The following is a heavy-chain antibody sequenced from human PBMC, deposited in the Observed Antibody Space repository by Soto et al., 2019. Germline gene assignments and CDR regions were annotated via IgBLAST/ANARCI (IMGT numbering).Heavy chain of an antibody. CDR2: IKSKTDGGTT. Sequence: EVQLVESGGGLVKPGGSLRLSCAASGFTFSNAWMNWVRQAPGKGLEWVGRIKSKTDGGTTDYAAPVKGRFTISRDDSKNQLYLEMNNLKTEDTAVYYCTTYLYPLSGYYTGDYYYGMDVWGQGTTVTVSS. J-gene: IGHJ6*02. V-gene: IGHV3-15*07. CDR1: GFTFSNAW. D-gene: IGHD3-3*01. CDR3: TTYLYPLSGYYTGDYYYGMDV.